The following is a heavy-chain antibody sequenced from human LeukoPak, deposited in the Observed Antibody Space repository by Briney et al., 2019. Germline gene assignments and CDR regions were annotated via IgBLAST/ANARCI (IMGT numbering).Heavy chain of an antibody. CDR3: ARGVDIVATIDY. D-gene: IGHD5-12*01. J-gene: IGHJ4*02. CDR2: ISSSSSYI. V-gene: IGHV3-21*01. CDR1: GFTFSSYS. Sequence: RGSLRLSCAASGFTFSSYSMNWVRQAPGKGLEWVSSISSSSSYIYYADSVKGRFTISRGNAKNSLYLQMNSLRAEDTAVYYCARGVDIVATIDYWGQGTLVTVSS.